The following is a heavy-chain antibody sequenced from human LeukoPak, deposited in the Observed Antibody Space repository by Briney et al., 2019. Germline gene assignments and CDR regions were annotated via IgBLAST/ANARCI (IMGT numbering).Heavy chain of an antibody. CDR2: FDPEDGET. Sequence: GASVKVSCKVSGYTLTELSMHWVRQAPGKGLEWMGGFDPEDGETIYAQKFQGRVTMTEDTSTDTAYMELSSLRSEDTAVYYCATGRRLRFLEWLFSWGQGTLVTVSS. CDR3: ATGRRLRFLEWLFS. V-gene: IGHV1-24*01. CDR1: GYTLTELS. D-gene: IGHD3-3*01. J-gene: IGHJ5*02.